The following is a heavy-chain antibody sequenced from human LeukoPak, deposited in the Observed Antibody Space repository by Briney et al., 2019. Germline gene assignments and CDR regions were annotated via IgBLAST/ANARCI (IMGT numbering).Heavy chain of an antibody. CDR2: INPDSGGT. Sequence: ASVKVSCKASGYTFTGYYMHWVRQAPGQGPEWMGRINPDSGGTNYPQKFQGRVTVTRDTSISTAYMELTRLKYGDTAVYYCARDMGAHDAFDIWGQGTMVTVSS. CDR1: GYTFTGYY. CDR3: ARDMGAHDAFDI. V-gene: IGHV1-2*06. J-gene: IGHJ3*02. D-gene: IGHD1-26*01.